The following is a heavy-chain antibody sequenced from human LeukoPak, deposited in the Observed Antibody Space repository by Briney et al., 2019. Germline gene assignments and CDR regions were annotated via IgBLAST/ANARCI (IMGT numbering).Heavy chain of an antibody. CDR1: GYTFTGYY. Sequence: ASVKVSCKASGYTFTGYYMHWVRQAPGQGLEWMGWINPNSGGTNYAQKFQGRVTMTRDTSISTAYMELSRLRSDDTAVYYCARETGYCSSTSCQSIDYWGQGTLVTVSS. V-gene: IGHV1-2*02. D-gene: IGHD2-2*01. CDR2: INPNSGGT. J-gene: IGHJ4*02. CDR3: ARETGYCSSTSCQSIDY.